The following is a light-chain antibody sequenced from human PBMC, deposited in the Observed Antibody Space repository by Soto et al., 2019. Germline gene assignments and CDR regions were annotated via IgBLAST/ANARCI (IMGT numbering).Light chain of an antibody. CDR1: QSVSSSY. Sequence: EIVLTQSPGTLPLSPGERATLSCRASQSVSSSYLAWYQQKPGQAPRLLIFGASRRATGIPDRFSGSGSGTNFTLTISRLEPEDFAVYYCQQYGKLPRTFGQGTKVDIK. V-gene: IGKV3-20*01. CDR2: GAS. CDR3: QQYGKLPRT. J-gene: IGKJ1*01.